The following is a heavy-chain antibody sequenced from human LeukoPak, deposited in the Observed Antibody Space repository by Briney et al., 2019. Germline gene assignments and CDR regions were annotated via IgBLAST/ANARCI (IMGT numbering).Heavy chain of an antibody. Sequence: AGGSLRLSCAASGFTFSSYSMNWVRQAPGKGLEWASSISGGSEYIYYADSVKGRFTISRDNAKNSLDLQMNSLRDEDTAVYYCASGVETSMGNDYWGQGTLVTVSS. D-gene: IGHD5-18*01. CDR2: ISGGSEYI. V-gene: IGHV3-21*01. J-gene: IGHJ4*02. CDR3: ASGVETSMGNDY. CDR1: GFTFSSYS.